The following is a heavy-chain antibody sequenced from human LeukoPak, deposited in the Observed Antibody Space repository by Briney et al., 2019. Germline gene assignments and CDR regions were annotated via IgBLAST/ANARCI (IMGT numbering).Heavy chain of an antibody. V-gene: IGHV3-74*01. Sequence: PGGSLRLSRTASGFTFSGRWMHWVRQAPGKGLVWVSLIKPDGSSTNYADSVKGRFTISRDDAKNTLYLQMNSLRVEDTAVYYCVPADLPWGQGTLVTVSS. CDR3: VPADLP. J-gene: IGHJ5*02. CDR1: GFTFSGRW. CDR2: IKPDGSST.